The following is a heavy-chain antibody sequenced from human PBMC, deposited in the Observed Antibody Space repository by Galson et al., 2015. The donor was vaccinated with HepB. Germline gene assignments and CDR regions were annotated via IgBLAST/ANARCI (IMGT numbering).Heavy chain of an antibody. J-gene: IGHJ5*02. CDR1: GFTFSSYA. V-gene: IGHV3-30*04. CDR2: ISYDGSNK. Sequence: SLRLSCAASGFTFSSYAMHWVRQAPGKGLEWVAVISYDGSNKYYTDSVKGRFTISRDNSKNTLYLQMNSLRAEDTAVYYCAGDRRTSPENWFDPWGQGTLVTVSS. D-gene: IGHD1-14*01. CDR3: AGDRRTSPENWFDP.